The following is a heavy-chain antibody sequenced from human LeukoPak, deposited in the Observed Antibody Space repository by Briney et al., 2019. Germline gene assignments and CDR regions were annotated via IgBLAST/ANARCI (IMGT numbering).Heavy chain of an antibody. V-gene: IGHV3-11*04. CDR1: GFTFSDYY. Sequence: GGSLRLSCAASGFTFSDYYMSWIRQAPGKGLEWVSYISSSGSTIYYADSVKGRFTISRDNAKNSLYLQMNSLRAEDTAVYYCARDRVNCGGDCYPRWYLDLWGRGTLVSVSS. J-gene: IGHJ2*01. CDR2: ISSSGSTI. CDR3: ARDRVNCGGDCYPRWYLDL. D-gene: IGHD2-21*02.